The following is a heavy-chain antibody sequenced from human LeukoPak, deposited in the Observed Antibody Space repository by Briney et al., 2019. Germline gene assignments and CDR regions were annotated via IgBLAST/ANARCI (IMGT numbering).Heavy chain of an antibody. CDR3: ARGFVGSSWSIGNNWFDP. V-gene: IGHV1-18*01. J-gene: IGHJ5*02. D-gene: IGHD6-13*01. CDR2: ISAYNGNT. CDR1: GYTFTSYG. Sequence: ASVKVSYKASGYTFTSYGISWVRQAPGQGLEWMGWISAYNGNTNYAQKLQGRVTMTTDTSTSTAYMELRSLRSDDTAVYYCARGFVGSSWSIGNNWFDPWGQGTLVTVSS.